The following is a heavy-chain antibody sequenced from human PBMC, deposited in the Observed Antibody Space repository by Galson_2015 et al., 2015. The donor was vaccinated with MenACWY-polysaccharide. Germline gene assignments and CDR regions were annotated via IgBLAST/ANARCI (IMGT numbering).Heavy chain of an antibody. Sequence: SLRFSCAASGSRFSHSGMHWVRQAPGKGLEWVAVIQYDGSKIIYAESVKGRFTISRDNSKNTLFLEMNSLGAEDTAVYYCAREGSRIVFHAFDTWGQGTMVTVSS. D-gene: IGHD6-13*01. V-gene: IGHV3-33*08. CDR3: AREGSRIVFHAFDT. CDR1: GSRFSHSG. CDR2: IQYDGSKI. J-gene: IGHJ3*02.